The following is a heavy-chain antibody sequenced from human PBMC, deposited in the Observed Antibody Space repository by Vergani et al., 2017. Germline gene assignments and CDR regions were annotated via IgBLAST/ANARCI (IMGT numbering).Heavy chain of an antibody. CDR1: GFTFNQYG. D-gene: IGHD2-2*01. J-gene: IGHJ1*01. V-gene: IGHV3-33*01. Sequence: QVQLVESGGGVVQPGRSLRLSCAASGFTFNQYGMHWVRPAPGKGLEWVAVTWYDGNNKQYADSVKGLFTISRDNSKSTLYLQMNSLRTEDTAVYYCATKSCSTPGCQIGYFREWGQGTLVTVSS. CDR2: TWYDGNNK. CDR3: ATKSCSTPGCQIGYFRE.